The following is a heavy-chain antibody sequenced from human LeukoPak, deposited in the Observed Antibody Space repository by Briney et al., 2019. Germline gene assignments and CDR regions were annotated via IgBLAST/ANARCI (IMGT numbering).Heavy chain of an antibody. J-gene: IGHJ4*02. CDR3: ARDFEQLYYFDY. Sequence: SETLSLTCTVSGGSISSSSYYWGWIRQPPGKGLEWIGSIYYSGSTYNNPSLKSRVTISVDTSKNQFSLKLSSVTAADTAVYYCARDFEQLYYFDYWGQGTLVTVSS. D-gene: IGHD1-1*01. V-gene: IGHV4-39*07. CDR1: GGSISSSSYY. CDR2: IYYSGST.